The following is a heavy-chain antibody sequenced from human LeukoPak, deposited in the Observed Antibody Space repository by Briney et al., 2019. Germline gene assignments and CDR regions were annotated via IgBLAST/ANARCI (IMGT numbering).Heavy chain of an antibody. Sequence: PSETLSLTCTVSGGSISSSSYYWGWIRQPPGKGLEWIGSIYYSGSTYYNPSLKSRVTISVDTSKNQFSLKLSSVTAADTAVYYCARTHRRSGYADSAGGAFDIWGQGTMVTVSS. V-gene: IGHV4-39*07. CDR1: GGSISSSSYY. CDR3: ARTHRRSGYADSAGGAFDI. CDR2: IYYSGST. D-gene: IGHD5-12*01. J-gene: IGHJ3*02.